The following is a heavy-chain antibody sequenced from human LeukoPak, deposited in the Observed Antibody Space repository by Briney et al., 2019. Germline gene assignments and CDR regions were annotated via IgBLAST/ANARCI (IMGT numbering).Heavy chain of an antibody. CDR2: IIPILGIA. CDR3: ARGVRAAAAATHLYYFDY. V-gene: IGHV1-69*04. D-gene: IGHD6-13*01. J-gene: IGHJ4*02. CDR1: GGTFSSYA. Sequence: ASVKVSCKASGGTFSSYAISWVRQAPGQGLEWMGRIIPILGIANYAQKFQGRVTITADKSTSTAYMELSSLRSEDTAVYYCARGVRAAAAATHLYYFDYWGQGTLVTVSS.